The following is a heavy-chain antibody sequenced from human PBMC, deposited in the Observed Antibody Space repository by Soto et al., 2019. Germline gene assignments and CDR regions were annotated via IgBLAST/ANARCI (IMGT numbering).Heavy chain of an antibody. CDR1: GYTFTSYD. J-gene: IGHJ6*03. D-gene: IGHD2-2*01. CDR2: MNPNSGNT. CDR3: AVVPAAMNYYYYYYMDV. V-gene: IGHV1-8*01. Sequence: WASVKVSCKASGYTFTSYDINWVRQATGQGLEWMGWMNPNSGNTGYAQKFQGRVTMTRNTSISTAYMELSSLRSEDTAVYYCAVVPAAMNYYYYYYMDVWGKGTTVTVSS.